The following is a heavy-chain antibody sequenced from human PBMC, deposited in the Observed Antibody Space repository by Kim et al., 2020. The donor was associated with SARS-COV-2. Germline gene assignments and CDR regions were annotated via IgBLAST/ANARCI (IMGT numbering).Heavy chain of an antibody. CDR3: AKDAVWEYSWFDP. J-gene: IGHJ5*02. V-gene: IGHV3-23*01. Sequence: YYSESVEGRFTISRDNAKKSVDLQMDSLRDEDTALYYCAKDAVWEYSWFDPWGQGTLVTVSS. D-gene: IGHD1-26*01.